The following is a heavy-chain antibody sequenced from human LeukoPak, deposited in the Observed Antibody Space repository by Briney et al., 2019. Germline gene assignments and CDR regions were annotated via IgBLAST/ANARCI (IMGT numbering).Heavy chain of an antibody. Sequence: GGSLRLSCAASGFTFGDYAMNWVRQAPGRGLEWISGIRVSGGSTLYADSVKGRFTISRANSKNTLYLQMNSLRAEDTAVYYCARDSAPIVRFALDIWGQGTMVTVSS. CDR1: GFTFGDYA. CDR2: IRVSGGST. J-gene: IGHJ3*02. CDR3: ARDSAPIVRFALDI. D-gene: IGHD1-26*01. V-gene: IGHV3-23*01.